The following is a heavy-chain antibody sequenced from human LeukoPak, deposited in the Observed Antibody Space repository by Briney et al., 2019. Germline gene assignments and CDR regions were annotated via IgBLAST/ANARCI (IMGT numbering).Heavy chain of an antibody. CDR1: GFTFSTYW. CDR2: IKEDGSDT. D-gene: IGHD2-15*01. V-gene: IGHV3-7*01. J-gene: IGHJ4*02. Sequence: GGSLRLSCAASGFTFSTYWMDWVRQAPGKGLEWVASIKEDGSDTNYVGSVRGRFTVSRDNTKNSLHLQMNSLRADDTAVYYCASDRAYSQFDYWGQGTLVTVSS. CDR3: ASDRAYSQFDY.